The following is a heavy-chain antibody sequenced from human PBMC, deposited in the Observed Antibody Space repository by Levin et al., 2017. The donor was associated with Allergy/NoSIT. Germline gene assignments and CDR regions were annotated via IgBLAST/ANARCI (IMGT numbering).Heavy chain of an antibody. J-gene: IGHJ6*03. CDR2: IYPGDSDT. CDR3: AGRGTRDYYYYVDV. D-gene: IGHD1-1*01. Sequence: PGGSLRLSCQGSGYSFTSYWIGWVRQMPGKGLEWMGIIYPGDSDTRYGPSFQGQVTISADKSTSTAYLQWSSLKASDTAIYYCAGRGTRDYYYYVDVWGEGTTVTVSS. CDR1: GYSFTSYW. V-gene: IGHV5-51*01.